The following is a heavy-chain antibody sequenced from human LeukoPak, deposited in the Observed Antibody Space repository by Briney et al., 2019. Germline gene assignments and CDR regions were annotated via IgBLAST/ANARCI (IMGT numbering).Heavy chain of an antibody. CDR1: GGSISSYY. CDR2: ISGST. CDR3: ARVGFGDLSSPYFDY. V-gene: IGHV4-59*01. J-gene: IGHJ4*02. Sequence: SETLSLTCTVSGGSISSYYWSWIRQPPGKGLEWIGYISGSTNYNPSLKSRVTMSVDTSKNHFSLRLSSVTAADTAIFYCARVGFGDLSSPYFDYWGQGTLVTVSS. D-gene: IGHD3-10*01.